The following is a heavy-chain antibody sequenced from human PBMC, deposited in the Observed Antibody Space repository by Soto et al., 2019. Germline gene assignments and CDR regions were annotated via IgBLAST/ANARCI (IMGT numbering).Heavy chain of an antibody. CDR3: AKDLGPVVPAAMTFDY. J-gene: IGHJ4*02. D-gene: IGHD2-2*01. V-gene: IGHV3-23*01. CDR1: GFTFSSYA. CDR2: ISGSGDST. Sequence: GGSLRLSCAASGFTFSSYAMSWVRQAPGKGLEWVSAISGSGDSTYYADSVKGRFTISRDNSKNTLYLQMNSLRAEDTAVYYCAKDLGPVVPAAMTFDYWGQGTLVTVSS.